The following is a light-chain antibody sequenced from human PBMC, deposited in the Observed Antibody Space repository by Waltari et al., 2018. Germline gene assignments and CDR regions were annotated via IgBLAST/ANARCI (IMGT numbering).Light chain of an antibody. Sequence: QSALTQPASVSGSPGQSITISCTGTSSDVGGSNYVFWYQQYPGTAPKPMIYDFTKRPSGVSGRFSGSKSGNTASLTISGLQTEDEADYYCTSYTSSSSSAYVVFGGGTKLTVL. V-gene: IGLV2-14*01. CDR3: TSYTSSSSSAYVV. CDR2: DFT. CDR1: SSDVGGSNY. J-gene: IGLJ2*01.